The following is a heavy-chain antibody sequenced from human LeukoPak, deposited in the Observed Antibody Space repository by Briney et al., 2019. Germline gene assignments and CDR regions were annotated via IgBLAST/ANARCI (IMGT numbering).Heavy chain of an antibody. CDR2: ISHGGST. Sequence: PSETLSLTCSVSGYSISSGYFWGWIRQPPGKGLEWIGFISHGGSTYYTPSLKSRVAISVDTSKNQFSLKLSSVTAADTAVYYCARHGLLVGATPFFDYWDQGTLVTVSS. CDR1: GYSISSGYF. CDR3: ARHGLLVGATPFFDY. V-gene: IGHV4-38-2*02. D-gene: IGHD1-26*01. J-gene: IGHJ4*02.